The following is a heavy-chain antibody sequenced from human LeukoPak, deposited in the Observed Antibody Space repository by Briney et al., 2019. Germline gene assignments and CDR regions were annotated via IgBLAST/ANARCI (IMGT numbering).Heavy chain of an antibody. V-gene: IGHV3-21*01. D-gene: IGHD3-16*02. Sequence: ETLSLTCTVSGGSISSSSYYWGWIRQPPGKGLEWVSSISSSSSYIYYADSVKGRFTISRDNAKNSLYLQMNSLRAEDTAVYYCEVILPNWFDPWGQGTLVTVSS. CDR2: ISSSSSYI. J-gene: IGHJ5*02. CDR1: GGSISSSS. CDR3: EVILPNWFDP.